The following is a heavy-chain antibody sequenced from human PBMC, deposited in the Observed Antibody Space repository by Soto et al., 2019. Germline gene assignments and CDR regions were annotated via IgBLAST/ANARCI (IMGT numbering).Heavy chain of an antibody. CDR1: GDTFTSYY. J-gene: IGHJ4*02. D-gene: IGHD3-10*01. CDR2: INPSGGST. CDR3: ARAVNYYGSGSPDYFDY. Sequence: ASVKVSCKASGDTFTSYYMHCVRQAPGQVLEWMGIINPSGGSTSYAQKFQGRVTMTRDTSTSTVYMELSSLRSEDTAVYYCARAVNYYGSGSPDYFDYWGQGTLVTVSS. V-gene: IGHV1-46*01.